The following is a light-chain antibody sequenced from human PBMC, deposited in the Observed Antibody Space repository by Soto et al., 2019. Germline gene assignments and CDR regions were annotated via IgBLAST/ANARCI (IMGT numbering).Light chain of an antibody. J-gene: IGKJ2*01. CDR1: QSINSW. Sequence: DTQMTQSPSTLSASVGDRVTITCRASQSINSWLAWYQQKPGKAPNLLIHRASTLQSGVPSRFSGSGSGTEFTLTISSLQPDDFATYYCQHYNTYPYTFGQGT. V-gene: IGKV1-5*03. CDR3: QHYNTYPYT. CDR2: RAS.